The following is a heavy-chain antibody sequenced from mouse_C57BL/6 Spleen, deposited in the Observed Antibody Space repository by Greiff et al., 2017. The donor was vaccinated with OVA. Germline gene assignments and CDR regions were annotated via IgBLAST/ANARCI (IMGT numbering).Heavy chain of an antibody. Sequence: QVQLQQPGAELVRPGSSVKLSCKASGYTFTSYWMHWVKQRPLQGLEWIGNIDPSDSETHYNQKFKDKATLTVAKSSRTAYMQLSSLTSEDSAVYYCARAYDDSDGYYLDYWGQGTTLTVSS. D-gene: IGHD2-4*01. CDR1: GYTFTSYW. J-gene: IGHJ2*01. CDR3: ARAYDDSDGYYLDY. V-gene: IGHV1-52*01. CDR2: IDPSDSET.